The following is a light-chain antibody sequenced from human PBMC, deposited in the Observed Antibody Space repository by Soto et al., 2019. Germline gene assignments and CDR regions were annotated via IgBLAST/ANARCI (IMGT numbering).Light chain of an antibody. CDR3: SSYTSSSTRV. CDR1: SSDVGGYNY. CDR2: DVS. Sequence: QSALTQPASVAGSPGQSITISCTGTSSDVGGYNYVSWYQQHPGKAPKLMIYDVSNWPSGVSNRFSGSKSGNTASLTISGLQAEDESDYYCSSYTSSSTRVFGGGTQLPVL. V-gene: IGLV2-14*01. J-gene: IGLJ2*01.